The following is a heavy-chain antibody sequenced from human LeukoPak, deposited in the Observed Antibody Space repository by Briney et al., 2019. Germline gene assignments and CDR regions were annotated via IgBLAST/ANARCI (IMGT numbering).Heavy chain of an antibody. CDR1: GYTFTSYG. CDR2: ISAYNGNT. J-gene: IGHJ4*02. V-gene: IGHV1-18*01. CDR3: ARDPGVVPAADFDY. D-gene: IGHD2-2*01. Sequence: ASVKVSCKASGYTFTSYGISWVRQAPGQGLEWMGWISAYNGNTNYAQKLQGRVTMTTDTSTSTAYMELRSLRSDDTAVYYCARDPGVVPAADFDYWGQGTLVTVSS.